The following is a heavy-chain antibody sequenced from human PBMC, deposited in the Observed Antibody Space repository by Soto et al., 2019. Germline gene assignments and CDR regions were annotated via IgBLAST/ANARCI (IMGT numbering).Heavy chain of an antibody. V-gene: IGHV4-4*02. CDR2: IYHSGST. CDR1: GGSISSSNW. CDR3: ARLPLSSSWAAGGGDY. Sequence: SETLSLTCAVSGGSISSSNWWSWVRQPPGKGLEWIGEIYHSGSTNYNPSLKSRVTISVDKSKNQFSLKLSSVTAADTAVYYCARLPLSSSWAAGGGDYWGQGTLVTVSS. D-gene: IGHD6-13*01. J-gene: IGHJ4*02.